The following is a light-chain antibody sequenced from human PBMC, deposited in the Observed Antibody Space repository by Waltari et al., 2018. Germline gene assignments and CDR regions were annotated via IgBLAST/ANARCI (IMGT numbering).Light chain of an antibody. CDR1: QSVNGD. J-gene: IGKJ4*01. Sequence: IVLTQSPATLSLSPGERATLSCRASQSVNGDLAWYQQRPGQAPRLLIHDASTRATGIPVRFSGSGSGTEFTLTISSLQSEDSAIYCCQQYNNWPPTFGGGTKVEIK. V-gene: IGKV3-15*01. CDR2: DAS. CDR3: QQYNNWPPT.